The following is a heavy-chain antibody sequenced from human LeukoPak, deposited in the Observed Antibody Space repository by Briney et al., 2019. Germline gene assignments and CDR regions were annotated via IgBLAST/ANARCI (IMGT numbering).Heavy chain of an antibody. CDR2: ISAYNGNT. CDR1: GYTFTSYG. D-gene: IGHD4-17*01. Sequence: ASVKVSCKASGYTFTSYGIRWVRQAPGQGLEWMGWISAYNGNTNYAQKLQGRVTMTTDTSTSTAYMELRSLRSDDTAVYYCARDTYGAPDWYFDLWGRGTLITVSS. J-gene: IGHJ2*01. V-gene: IGHV1-18*01. CDR3: ARDTYGAPDWYFDL.